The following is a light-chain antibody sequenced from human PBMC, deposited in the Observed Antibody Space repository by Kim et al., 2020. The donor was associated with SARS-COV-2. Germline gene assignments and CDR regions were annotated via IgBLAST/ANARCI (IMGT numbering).Light chain of an antibody. CDR2: GAS. V-gene: IGKV3-15*01. CDR3: QQYNNWPRT. J-gene: IGKJ1*01. Sequence: VNPEERDTPSRRDSQSVSGNLEWEQQKTGQDPRLLIYGASTRGNGIPARCSGSVYGTEFTLTISRLQYEDFAVYYCQQYNNWPRTFGQGTKVDIK. CDR1: QSVSGN.